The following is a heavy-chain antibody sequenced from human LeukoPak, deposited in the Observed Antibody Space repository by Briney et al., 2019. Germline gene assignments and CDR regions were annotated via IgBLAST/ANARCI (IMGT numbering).Heavy chain of an antibody. CDR3: AKVGAYYYDSSGYYDY. CDR1: GFTFSTYA. V-gene: IGHV3-30*18. J-gene: IGHJ4*02. D-gene: IGHD3-22*01. Sequence: GGSLRLSCAASGFTFSTYAMTWVRQAPGKGLEWVAVISYDGSNKYYADSVKGRFTISRDNSKNTLYLQMNSLRAEDTAVYYCAKVGAYYYDSSGYYDYWGQGTLVTVSS. CDR2: ISYDGSNK.